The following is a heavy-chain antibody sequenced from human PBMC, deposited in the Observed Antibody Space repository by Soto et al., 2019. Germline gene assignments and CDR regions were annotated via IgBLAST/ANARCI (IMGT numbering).Heavy chain of an antibody. V-gene: IGHV4-34*01. J-gene: IGHJ4*02. CDR2: VNHSGST. CDR3: ARGYGRNLDY. D-gene: IGHD3-10*01. Sequence: PSETLSLTCAVYGGSFSGYYWGWIRQPPGKGLEWIGEVNHSGSTNYNPSLKSRVTISVDTSKNQFSLKLSSVTAADTAVYYCARGYGRNLDYWGQGTLVTVS. CDR1: GGSFSGYY.